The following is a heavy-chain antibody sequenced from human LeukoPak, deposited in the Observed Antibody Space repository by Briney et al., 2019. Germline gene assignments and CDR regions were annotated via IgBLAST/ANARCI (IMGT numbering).Heavy chain of an antibody. CDR3: AKDQESGYSSSWTFDP. Sequence: GGSLRLSCAASGFTFSSYGMHWVRQAPGKGLEWVAFIRYDGSNKYYADSVKGRFTISRDNSKNTLYLQMNSLRAEDTAVYYCAKDQESGYSSSWTFDPWGQGTLVTVSS. CDR1: GFTFSSYG. J-gene: IGHJ5*02. V-gene: IGHV3-30*02. CDR2: IRYDGSNK. D-gene: IGHD6-13*01.